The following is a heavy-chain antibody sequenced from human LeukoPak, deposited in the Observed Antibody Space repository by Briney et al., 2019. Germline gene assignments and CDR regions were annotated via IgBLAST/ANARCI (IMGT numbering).Heavy chain of an antibody. CDR3: AREVGFGVVIIGYYYYYMDV. Sequence: SQTLSLTCTVSGGSISSGSYYWSWIRQPAGKGLEWIGRIYTSGSTNYNPSLKSRVTISVDTSKNQFSLKLSSVTAADTAVYYCAREVGFGVVIIGYYYYYMDVWGKGTTVTVCS. CDR1: GGSISSGSYY. V-gene: IGHV4-61*02. J-gene: IGHJ6*03. D-gene: IGHD3-3*01. CDR2: IYTSGST.